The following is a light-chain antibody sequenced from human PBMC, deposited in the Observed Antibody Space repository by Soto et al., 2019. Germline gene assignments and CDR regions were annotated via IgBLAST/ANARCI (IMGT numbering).Light chain of an antibody. Sequence: QSVLTQPASVSGSPGQSIIISCTGTSSDVGGYNYVSWYQQHPGKAPKLMIYDVSNRPSGVSNRFSGSKSGNTASLTISGLQAEDEADYYCSSYTSSSTDVVFGGGTQLTVL. CDR1: SSDVGGYNY. J-gene: IGLJ2*01. CDR3: SSYTSSSTDVV. CDR2: DVS. V-gene: IGLV2-14*01.